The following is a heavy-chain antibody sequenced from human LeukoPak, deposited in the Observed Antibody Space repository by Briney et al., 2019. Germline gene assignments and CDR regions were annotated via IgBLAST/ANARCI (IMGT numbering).Heavy chain of an antibody. Sequence: SETLSLTCTVSGDSFSSHYWSCVRQPPGGGLEWIGYVSYIGSTNYDPPLKSRVTISVDTSKNQFSLKLSSVTAADTAVYYCARDPTTVTKELDIWGQGTMVTVSS. D-gene: IGHD4-17*01. J-gene: IGHJ3*02. CDR3: ARDPTTVTKELDI. V-gene: IGHV4-59*11. CDR1: GDSFSSHY. CDR2: VSYIGST.